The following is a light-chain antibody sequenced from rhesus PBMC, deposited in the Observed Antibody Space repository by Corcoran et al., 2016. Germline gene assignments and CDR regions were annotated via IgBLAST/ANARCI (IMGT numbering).Light chain of an antibody. V-gene: IGKV1S21*01. J-gene: IGKJ3*01. CDR3: LHYNSYPFT. CDR1: QGISNY. CDR2: DAS. Sequence: DIRMTQSPSSLSASVGDRVTITCRASQGISNYLSWYQQKPGKAPKLLIYDASTLQSGFPSRFSGSGSGTDFTLPISRLQPEDFATYSCLHYNSYPFTFGPGTKLDIK.